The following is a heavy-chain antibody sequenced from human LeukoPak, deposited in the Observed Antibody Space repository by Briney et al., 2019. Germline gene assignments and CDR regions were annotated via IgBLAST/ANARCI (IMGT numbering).Heavy chain of an antibody. CDR2: ITDDGSDK. D-gene: IGHD3-9*01. J-gene: IGHJ4*02. Sequence: PGGSLRLSCAASGFSFSDYGMDWVRQAPGKGLEWVAVITDDGSDKYYTDSVKGRFSISRDNSKNTLYLQMNSLRPEDTAIYYXXXXXXXXWFYFDNWGQGTVVTVSS. CDR1: GFSFSDYG. CDR3: XXXXXXXWFYFDN. V-gene: IGHV3-30*03.